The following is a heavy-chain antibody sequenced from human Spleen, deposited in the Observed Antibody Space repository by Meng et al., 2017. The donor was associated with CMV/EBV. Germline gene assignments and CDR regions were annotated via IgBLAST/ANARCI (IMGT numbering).Heavy chain of an antibody. CDR3: AKAMVRGAPLDY. CDR2: TTWDGGST. Sequence: FAASGFAFDDYSIHWVRQGPGKGLEWVSLTTWDGGSTYYADSVKGRFTISRDNSKNSLYLQMNSLRPEDTALYYCAKAMVRGAPLDYWGQGTLVTVSS. CDR1: GFAFDDYS. V-gene: IGHV3-43*01. D-gene: IGHD3-10*01. J-gene: IGHJ4*02.